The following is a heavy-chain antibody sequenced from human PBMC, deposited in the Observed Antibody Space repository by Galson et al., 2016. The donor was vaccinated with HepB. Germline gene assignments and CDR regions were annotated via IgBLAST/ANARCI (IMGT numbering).Heavy chain of an antibody. CDR1: GFTFGSYA. CDR2: INSDGSST. D-gene: IGHD3-9*01. CDR3: ARDGAPYDIPIGWFDP. Sequence: SLRLSCAASGFTFGSYAMSWVRQAPGKGLVWVSRINSDGSSTSYADSVKGRFTISRDNAKNTLYLQMNSLRAEDTAVYYCARDGAPYDIPIGWFDPWGQGTLVTVSS. V-gene: IGHV3-74*01. J-gene: IGHJ5*02.